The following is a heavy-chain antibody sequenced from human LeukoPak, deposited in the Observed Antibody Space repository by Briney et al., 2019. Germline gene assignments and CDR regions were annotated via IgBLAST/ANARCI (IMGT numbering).Heavy chain of an antibody. CDR1: GGSISSGSYY. V-gene: IGHV4-61*10. CDR2: IYYSGST. CDR3: ARYYYESSGYYVLDY. D-gene: IGHD3-22*01. Sequence: SQTLSLTCTVSGGSISSGSYYWSWIRQPAGKGLEWIGYIYYSGSTNYNPSLKSRVTISVDTSKNQFSLKLSSVTAADTAVYYCARYYYESSGYYVLDYWGQGTLVTVSS. J-gene: IGHJ4*02.